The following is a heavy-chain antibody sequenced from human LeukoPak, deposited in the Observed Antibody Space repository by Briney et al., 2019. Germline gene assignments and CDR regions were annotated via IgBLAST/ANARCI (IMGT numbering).Heavy chain of an antibody. D-gene: IGHD6-13*01. J-gene: IGHJ5*02. V-gene: IGHV1-18*01. Sequence: ASVKVSCKASGYTFTSYGISWVRQAPGQGLEWMGWISAYSANTNYAQKLQGRVTMTTDTSTSTAYMELRSLRSDDTAVYYCARVVSSSNWFDPWGQGTLVTVSS. CDR1: GYTFTSYG. CDR3: ARVVSSSNWFDP. CDR2: ISAYSANT.